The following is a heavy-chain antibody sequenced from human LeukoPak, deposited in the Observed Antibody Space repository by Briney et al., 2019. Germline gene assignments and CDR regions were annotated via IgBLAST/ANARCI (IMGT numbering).Heavy chain of an antibody. Sequence: SGGSLRLSCAASGFTFDDYAMHWVRQAPGKGLEWVSGINWNSRSIGYADSVKGRFTISRDSAKNSLYLQMNSLRAEDTALYYCARVKYDSSGYYGILDYWGQGTLVTVSS. CDR2: INWNSRSI. D-gene: IGHD3-22*01. CDR3: ARVKYDSSGYYGILDY. V-gene: IGHV3-9*01. J-gene: IGHJ4*02. CDR1: GFTFDDYA.